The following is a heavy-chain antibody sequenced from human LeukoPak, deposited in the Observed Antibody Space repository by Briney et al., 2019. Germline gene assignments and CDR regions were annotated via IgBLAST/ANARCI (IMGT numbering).Heavy chain of an antibody. Sequence: SQTLSLTCTVSGGSISSGSYYWSWIRQPAGKGLEWIGRIYTSGSTNYNPSLKSRVTISVDTSKNQFSLKLSSVTAADTAVYYCARTTTVTTYLDYWGQGTLVTVSS. CDR1: GGSISSGSYY. D-gene: IGHD4-17*01. CDR3: ARTTTVTTYLDY. J-gene: IGHJ4*02. CDR2: IYTSGST. V-gene: IGHV4-61*02.